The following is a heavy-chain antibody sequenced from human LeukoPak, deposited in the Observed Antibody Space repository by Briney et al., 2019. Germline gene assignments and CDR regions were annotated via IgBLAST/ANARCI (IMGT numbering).Heavy chain of an antibody. CDR1: GGSISGHY. J-gene: IGHJ6*03. Sequence: SETLSPTCTVSGGSISGHYWSWIRQPPGKGLEWIGYIYYSGSTNYNPSLKSRATISVDTSMNQYSLKLGSVTAADTAVYYCARLHADTSLTPYYYYIYVWGKGTTVTVSS. D-gene: IGHD5-18*01. CDR3: ARLHADTSLTPYYYYIYV. V-gene: IGHV4-59*08. CDR2: IYYSGST.